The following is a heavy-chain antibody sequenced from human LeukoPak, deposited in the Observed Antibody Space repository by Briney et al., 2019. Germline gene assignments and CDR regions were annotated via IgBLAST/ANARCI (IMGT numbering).Heavy chain of an antibody. J-gene: IGHJ4*02. CDR3: ARDPDCSGGSCYSGAHYFDY. Sequence: ASVTVSCKASGYTFTGYYMHWVRQAPGQGLEWMGWINPNSGGTNYAQKFQGRVTITRDTSISTAYMELSRLRSDDTAVYYCARDPDCSGGSCYSGAHYFDYWGQGTLVTVSS. CDR2: INPNSGGT. CDR1: GYTFTGYY. D-gene: IGHD2-15*01. V-gene: IGHV1-2*02.